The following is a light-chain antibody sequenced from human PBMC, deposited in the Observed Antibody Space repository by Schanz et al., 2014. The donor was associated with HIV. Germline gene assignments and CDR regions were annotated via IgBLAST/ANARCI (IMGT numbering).Light chain of an antibody. J-gene: IGKJ2*01. V-gene: IGKV4-1*01. CDR3: QQYFSLPYT. Sequence: DIVMTQSPDSLAVSLGERATINCESSQSVLHRSNSRNYLSWYQQKPGQPPKLLIYWASIRESGVPDRFSGSGSGTDFTLTINCLQAEDVALYYCQQYFSLPYTFGPGTKLEIK. CDR2: WAS. CDR1: QSVLHRSNSRNY.